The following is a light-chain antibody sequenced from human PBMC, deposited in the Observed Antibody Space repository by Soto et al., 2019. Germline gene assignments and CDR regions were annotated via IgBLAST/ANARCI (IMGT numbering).Light chain of an antibody. CDR1: KLGDKY. J-gene: IGLJ2*01. V-gene: IGLV3-1*01. Sequence: SYELTQPPSVSVSPGQTASITCSGDKLGDKYASWYQQKPGQSPLLVIYQDSKRPSGIPERFFGSNSGNTATLTISGTQSMDEADYYCQAWDSSTAVFGGGTKLTVL. CDR3: QAWDSSTAV. CDR2: QDS.